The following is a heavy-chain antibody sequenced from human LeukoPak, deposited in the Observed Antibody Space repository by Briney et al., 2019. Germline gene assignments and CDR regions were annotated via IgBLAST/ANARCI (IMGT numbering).Heavy chain of an antibody. V-gene: IGHV1-69*13. CDR2: IIPIFGTA. J-gene: IGHJ4*02. CDR3: ARDSGVGAITYFDY. Sequence: ASVKVSCKASGGTFSSYAISWVRQAPGQGLEWMGGIIPIFGTANYAQKFQGRVTITADESTSTAYMELSSLRSEDTAVYYCARDSGVGAITYFDYWGQGTLVTVSS. D-gene: IGHD1-26*01. CDR1: GGTFSSYA.